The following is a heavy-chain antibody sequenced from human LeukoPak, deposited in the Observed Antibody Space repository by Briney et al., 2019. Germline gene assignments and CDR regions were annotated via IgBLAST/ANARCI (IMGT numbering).Heavy chain of an antibody. D-gene: IGHD1-26*01. Sequence: AASVKVSCKASGGTFSSYAISWVRQAPGQGLEWMGGIIPIFGTANYAQKFQGRVTITADESTSTAYMELSSLRFEDTAVYYCARRDSGSYVDYWGQGTLVTVSS. CDR1: GGTFSSYA. J-gene: IGHJ4*02. CDR3: ARRDSGSYVDY. V-gene: IGHV1-69*13. CDR2: IIPIFGTA.